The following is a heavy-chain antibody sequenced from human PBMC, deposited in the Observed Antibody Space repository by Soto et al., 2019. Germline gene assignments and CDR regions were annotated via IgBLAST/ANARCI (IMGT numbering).Heavy chain of an antibody. CDR2: ISAYNGNT. Sequence: QVQLVQSGAEVKKPGASVKVSCKASGYTFTSYGISWVRQAPGQGLEWMGWISAYNGNTNYAQKLQGRVTMTTDTSTSTAYMELRGLRAYDTAVYYCARAYDFWSGYSNFAYWGQGTLVTVSS. J-gene: IGHJ4*02. CDR3: ARAYDFWSGYSNFAY. CDR1: GYTFTSYG. D-gene: IGHD3-3*01. V-gene: IGHV1-18*01.